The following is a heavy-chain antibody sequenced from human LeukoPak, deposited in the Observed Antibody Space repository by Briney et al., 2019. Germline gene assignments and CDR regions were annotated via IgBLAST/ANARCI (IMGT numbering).Heavy chain of an antibody. CDR1: GFTFSSYA. CDR2: ISYDGSNK. CDR3: AKAYYYDSSGRGSLDY. V-gene: IGHV3-30*04. Sequence: GGSLRLSCAASGFTFSSYAMHWVRQAPGKGLEWVAVISYDGSNKYYADSVKGRFTISRDNSKNTLYLQMNSLRAEDTAVYYCAKAYYYDSSGRGSLDYWGQGTLVTVSS. J-gene: IGHJ4*02. D-gene: IGHD3-22*01.